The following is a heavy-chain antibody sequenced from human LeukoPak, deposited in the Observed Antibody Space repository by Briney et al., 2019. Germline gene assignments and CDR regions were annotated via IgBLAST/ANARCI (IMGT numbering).Heavy chain of an antibody. Sequence: GESLKISCKVSGYSFTNYWIGWVRQMPEKGLEWMGIIFPDDSDTRYSLSFQGQVIIPADKSSSTAYLQWNSLKASDTAMYYCARRYGDYIRYFDYWGQGTLVTVSS. CDR3: ARRYGDYIRYFDY. CDR2: IFPDDSDT. V-gene: IGHV5-51*01. D-gene: IGHD4-17*01. CDR1: GYSFTNYW. J-gene: IGHJ4*02.